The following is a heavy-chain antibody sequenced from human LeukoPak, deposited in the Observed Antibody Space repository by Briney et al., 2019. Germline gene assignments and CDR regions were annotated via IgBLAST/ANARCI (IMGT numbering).Heavy chain of an antibody. D-gene: IGHD3-10*01. Sequence: PGGSLRLSCAASGFTFSDYYMSWIRQAPGKGLEWVSYISTSSSYTNYADSVKGRFTISRDNAKNSLYLQMNSLRAEDTAVYYCARDRYYASGSYNWFDPWGQGTLVTVSS. CDR1: GFTFSDYY. J-gene: IGHJ5*02. CDR3: ARDRYYASGSYNWFDP. V-gene: IGHV3-11*05. CDR2: ISTSSSYT.